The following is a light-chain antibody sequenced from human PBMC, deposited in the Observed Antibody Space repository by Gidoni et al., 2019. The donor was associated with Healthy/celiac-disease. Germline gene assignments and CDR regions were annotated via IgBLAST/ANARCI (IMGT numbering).Light chain of an antibody. CDR2: LGS. J-gene: IGKJ4*01. CDR3: MQAIQTPLT. Sequence: DIVMTQSPLSLPVTPGEPASISCRSSQSLLHSNGYNYFDWYLQKPGQSPQLLIYLGSNRESGVPDRFSGSGSGKDFTLKISRVEAEDVGVYYCMQAIQTPLTFGGXTKVEIK. CDR1: QSLLHSNGYNY. V-gene: IGKV2-28*01.